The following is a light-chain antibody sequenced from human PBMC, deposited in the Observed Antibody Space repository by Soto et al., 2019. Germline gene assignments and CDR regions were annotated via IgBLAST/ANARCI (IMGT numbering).Light chain of an antibody. J-gene: IGKJ2*01. CDR1: QGISTY. V-gene: IGKV1-39*01. CDR2: TAS. Sequence: DIQVTQSPVSLSASVGDRVTITCRTSQGISTYLNWYQQKAGDAPRLLISTASDLENGVPSRFSGSGSGADFTLTISSLRPEDFATYYCQQAYITPYTFGQGTQLEI. CDR3: QQAYITPYT.